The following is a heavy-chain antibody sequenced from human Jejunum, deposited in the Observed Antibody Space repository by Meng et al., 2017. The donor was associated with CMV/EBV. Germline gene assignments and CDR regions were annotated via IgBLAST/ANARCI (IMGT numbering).Heavy chain of an antibody. CDR2: IIAVLKTP. V-gene: IGHV1-69*01. D-gene: IGHD3-22*01. J-gene: IGHJ4*02. CDR3: ARGFSNGYLPFDY. CDR1: GGVFNNYA. Sequence: VECMKSGTGGKKPGSSVKVSCKSSGGVFNNYALNWVRQAPGQGLEWMGGIIAVLKTPTYAQKFRGRLTITADESTGTTYMDLTSLTSEDTAVYYCARGFSNGYLPFDYWGQGTLVTVSS.